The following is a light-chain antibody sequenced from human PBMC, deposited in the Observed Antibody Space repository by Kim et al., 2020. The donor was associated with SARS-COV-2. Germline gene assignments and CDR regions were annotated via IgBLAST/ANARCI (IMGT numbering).Light chain of an antibody. CDR2: YKSDSDK. V-gene: IGLV5-45*03. J-gene: IGLJ3*02. CDR3: MIWHSSAWV. Sequence: QLVLTQPSSLSASPGASASLTYTLRSGINVGTYRIYWYQQKPGSPPQYLLRYKSDSDKQQGSGVPSRFSGSKDASANAGILLISGLQSEDEADYYCMIWHSSAWVFGGGTQLTVL. CDR1: SGINVGTYR.